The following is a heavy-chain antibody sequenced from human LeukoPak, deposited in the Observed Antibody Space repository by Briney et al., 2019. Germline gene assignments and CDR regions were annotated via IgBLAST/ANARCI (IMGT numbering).Heavy chain of an antibody. CDR1: GFTFSSYE. V-gene: IGHV3-48*03. J-gene: IGHJ1*01. Sequence: GGSLRLSCAASGFTFSSYEMNWVRQAPGKGLEWVSYISSSGSTIYYADSVKGRFTISRDNAKNSLYLQMNSLRAEDTAVYYCARDSSHITMIGYFQHWGQGTLVTVSS. CDR3: ARDSSHITMIGYFQH. D-gene: IGHD3-22*01. CDR2: ISSSGSTI.